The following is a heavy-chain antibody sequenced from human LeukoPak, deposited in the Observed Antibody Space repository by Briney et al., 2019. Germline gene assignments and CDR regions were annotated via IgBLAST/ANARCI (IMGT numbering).Heavy chain of an antibody. Sequence: ASVKVSCKASGYTFTDYGMHWVRQAPGQRLEWMAWINAGNGNAKYSQKFQGRVTITRDTSASTAYMELSSLRSEDMAVYYCARVPLHDRNDYYYPHWGQGTVVTVSS. CDR3: ARVPLHDRNDYYYPH. CDR1: GYTFTDYG. V-gene: IGHV1-3*01. D-gene: IGHD3-22*01. CDR2: INAGNGNA. J-gene: IGHJ1*01.